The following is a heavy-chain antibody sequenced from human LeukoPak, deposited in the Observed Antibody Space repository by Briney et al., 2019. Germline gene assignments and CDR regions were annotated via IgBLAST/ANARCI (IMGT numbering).Heavy chain of an antibody. Sequence: GGSLRLSCATSGFPFSRYDMNWLRQAPGKGLEWVSSISGSGGSTYYADSVKGRFTISRDNSKNTLYLQMNSLRAEDTAVYYCAKNRPLDAFDIWGQGTMVTVSS. D-gene: IGHD1-14*01. J-gene: IGHJ3*02. CDR3: AKNRPLDAFDI. V-gene: IGHV3-23*01. CDR2: ISGSGGST. CDR1: GFPFSRYD.